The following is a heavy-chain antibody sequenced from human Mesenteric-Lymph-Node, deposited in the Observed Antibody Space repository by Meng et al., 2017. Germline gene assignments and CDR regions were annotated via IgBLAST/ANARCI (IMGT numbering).Heavy chain of an antibody. Sequence: GGTLSLSCAASGFTFSDYYMNWVRQAPGKGLEWVAVISYDGSNKYYADSVKGRFTISRDNSKNTLYLQMNSLRAEDTAVYYCARSYDILTGSEVFDYWGQGTLVTVSS. CDR1: GFTFSDYY. J-gene: IGHJ4*02. CDR3: ARSYDILTGSEVFDY. D-gene: IGHD3-9*01. V-gene: IGHV3-30*03. CDR2: ISYDGSNK.